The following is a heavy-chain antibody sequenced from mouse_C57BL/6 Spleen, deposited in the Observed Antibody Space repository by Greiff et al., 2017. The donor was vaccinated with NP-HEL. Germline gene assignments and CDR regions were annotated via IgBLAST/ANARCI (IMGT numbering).Heavy chain of an antibody. J-gene: IGHJ1*03. D-gene: IGHD1-1*01. Sequence: EVKLVESEGGLVQPGSSMKLSCTASGFTFSDYYMAWVRQVPEKGLEWVANINYDGSSTYYLDSLKSRFIISRDNAKNILYLQMSSLKSEDTATYYCARDRRSYYGSSSYFDVWGTGTTVTVSS. V-gene: IGHV5-16*01. CDR1: GFTFSDYY. CDR3: ARDRRSYYGSSSYFDV. CDR2: INYDGSST.